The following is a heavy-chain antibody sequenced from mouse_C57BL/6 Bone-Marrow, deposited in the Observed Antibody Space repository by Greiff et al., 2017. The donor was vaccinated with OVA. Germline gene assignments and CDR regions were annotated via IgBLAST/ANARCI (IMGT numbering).Heavy chain of an antibody. CDR3: ARHAGGGFAY. CDR1: GFTFSDYY. CDR2: ISNGGGST. Sequence: DVKLVESGGGLVQPGGSLKLSCAASGFTFSDYYMYWVRQTPEKRLEWVAYISNGGGSTYYPDTVKGRFTISRDNAKNTLYLQMSRLKSEDTAMYYCARHAGGGFAYWGQGTLVTVSA. V-gene: IGHV5-12*01. J-gene: IGHJ3*01.